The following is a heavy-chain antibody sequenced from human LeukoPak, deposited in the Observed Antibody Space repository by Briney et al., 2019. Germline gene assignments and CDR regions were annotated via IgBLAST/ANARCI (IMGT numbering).Heavy chain of an antibody. CDR2: ISCSGGST. Sequence: GGSLRLSCAASGFTFSSYAMSWVRQAPGKGLEWVSAISCSGGSTYYADSVKGRFTISRDNSKNTLYLQMNSLRAEDTAVYYCAKGKYQLGEGWFDPWGQGTLVTVSS. V-gene: IGHV3-23*01. J-gene: IGHJ5*02. CDR3: AKGKYQLGEGWFDP. D-gene: IGHD2-2*01. CDR1: GFTFSSYA.